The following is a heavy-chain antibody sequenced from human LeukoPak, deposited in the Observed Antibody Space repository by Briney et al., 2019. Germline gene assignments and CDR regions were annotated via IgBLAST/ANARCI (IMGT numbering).Heavy chain of an antibody. Sequence: SETLSLTCAVSGGSISSGGYSWSWIRQQPGKGLEWIGYIYYSGSTYYNPSLKSRVTISVDRSKNQFSLKLSSVTAADTAVYYCARGRLGGYSGYDLFDYWGQGTLVTVSS. D-gene: IGHD5-12*01. CDR1: GGSISSGGYS. V-gene: IGHV4-30-2*01. CDR2: IYYSGST. CDR3: ARGRLGGYSGYDLFDY. J-gene: IGHJ4*02.